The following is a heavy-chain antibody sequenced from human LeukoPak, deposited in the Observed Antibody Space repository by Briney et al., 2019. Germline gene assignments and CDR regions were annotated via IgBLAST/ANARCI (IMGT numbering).Heavy chain of an antibody. CDR1: GFTFSDYY. J-gene: IGHJ5*02. V-gene: IGHV3-11*01. CDR2: ISSSGSTI. Sequence: GGSLRLSCAASGFTFSDYYMSWIRQAPGKGLEWVSYISSSGSTIYYADSVKGRFTISRDNAKNSLYLQMNSPRAEDTAVYYCARDRPRRAVAGNNNWFDPWGQGTLVTVSS. CDR3: ARDRPRRAVAGNNNWFDP. D-gene: IGHD6-19*01.